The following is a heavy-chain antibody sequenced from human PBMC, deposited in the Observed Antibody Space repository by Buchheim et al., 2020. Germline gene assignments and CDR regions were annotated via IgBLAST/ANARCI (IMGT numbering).Heavy chain of an antibody. J-gene: IGHJ6*02. CDR3: AKGSSNPLWFGELFSGMDV. Sequence: QVQLVESGGGVVQPGRSLRLSCAASGFTFSSYGMHWVRQAPGKGLEWVAVISYDGSNKYYADSVKGRFTISRDNSKNTLYLQMNSLRAEDTAVYYCAKGSSNPLWFGELFSGMDVWGQGTT. CDR1: GFTFSSYG. V-gene: IGHV3-30*18. D-gene: IGHD3-10*01. CDR2: ISYDGSNK.